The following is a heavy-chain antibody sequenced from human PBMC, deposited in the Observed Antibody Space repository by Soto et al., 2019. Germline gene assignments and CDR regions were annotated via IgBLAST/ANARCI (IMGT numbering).Heavy chain of an antibody. V-gene: IGHV3-33*01. CDR1: GFTFSGYG. CDR2: MWYDGSNK. CDR3: ARDRNYYVSGSPQDIFDY. D-gene: IGHD3-10*01. J-gene: IGHJ4*02. Sequence: GGSLRLSYAASGFTFSGYGMHWVRQAPGKGLEWVAVMWYDGSNKYYADSVKGRFTISRDNSKNTLYLQMNSLRAEDTAVYYCARDRNYYVSGSPQDIFDYWGQGTLVTVSS.